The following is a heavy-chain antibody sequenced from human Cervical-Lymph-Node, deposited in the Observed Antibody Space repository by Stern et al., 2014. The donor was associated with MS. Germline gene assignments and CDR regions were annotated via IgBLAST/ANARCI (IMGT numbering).Heavy chain of an antibody. Sequence: EMQLVESGAAVKKSGESLKISCKGSGYSFPAYWIAWVRQMPGKGLEWMGIIYPGDSDIRYSPAFQGQVTISADKSTRTAYLQWSSLKASDTAMYYCARQEGSRHYGLDVWGQGTTVTVSS. V-gene: IGHV5-51*01. D-gene: IGHD6-6*01. CDR1: GYSFPAYW. CDR2: IYPGDSDI. CDR3: ARQEGSRHYGLDV. J-gene: IGHJ6*02.